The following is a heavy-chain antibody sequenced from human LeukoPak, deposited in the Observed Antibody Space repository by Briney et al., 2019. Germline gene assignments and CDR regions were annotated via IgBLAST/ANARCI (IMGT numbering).Heavy chain of an antibody. CDR2: ISAYNGNT. D-gene: IGHD2-2*02. CDR3: ARGRLLGYCSSTSCYNYYYYMDV. V-gene: IGHV1-18*01. CDR1: GYTFTSYG. Sequence: GASVKVSCKASGYTFTSYGISWVRQAPGQGLEWMGWISAYNGNTNYAQKLQGRVTMTTDTSTSTAFVELRSLRSDDTAVYYCARGRLLGYCSSTSCYNYYYYMDVWGKGTTVTVSS. J-gene: IGHJ6*03.